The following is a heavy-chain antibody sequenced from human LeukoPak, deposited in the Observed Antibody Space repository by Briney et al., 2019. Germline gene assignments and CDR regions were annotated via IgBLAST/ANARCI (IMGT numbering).Heavy chain of an antibody. Sequence: GGSLRLSCAASGFTFKNYGMSWVRQAPGKGLEWVGRIKSKTDGGATDYAAPVKGRFTISRDDSKNTLYLQMNSLKTEDTAVYYCTISSIAARVSDYWGQGTLVTVSS. CDR2: IKSKTDGGAT. CDR1: GFTFKNYG. V-gene: IGHV3-15*01. J-gene: IGHJ4*02. D-gene: IGHD6-6*01. CDR3: TISSIAARVSDY.